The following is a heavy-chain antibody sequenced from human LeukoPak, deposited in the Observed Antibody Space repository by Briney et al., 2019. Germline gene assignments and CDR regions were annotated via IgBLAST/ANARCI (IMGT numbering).Heavy chain of an antibody. CDR2: IRYDGSNK. D-gene: IGHD1-1*01. J-gene: IGHJ4*02. CDR1: GFTFSSYG. CDR3: AKEHGLDRFISWTFDY. V-gene: IGHV3-30*02. Sequence: GGSLRLSCAASGFTFSSYGMHWVRQSPGKGLEWVAFIRYDGSNKYYADSVKGRFTISRDNSKNTLYLQMNSLRAEDTAVYYCAKEHGLDRFISWTFDYWGQGTLVTVSS.